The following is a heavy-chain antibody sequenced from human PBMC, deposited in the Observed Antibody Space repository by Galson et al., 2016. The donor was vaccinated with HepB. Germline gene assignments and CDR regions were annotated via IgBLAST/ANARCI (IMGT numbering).Heavy chain of an antibody. V-gene: IGHV3-7*01. CDR1: GFTFSRSW. CDR2: IKHDGSKK. Sequence: SLRLSCAASGFTFSRSWMSWVRQAPGKGLEWVANIKHDGSKKYYVDSVNGRFTISRDNANNSEFLQMNSLSAEDMAIYDCARDRGGGIIRGFDYWGQGTLVTVSS. D-gene: IGHD3-10*01. CDR3: ARDRGGGIIRGFDY. J-gene: IGHJ4*02.